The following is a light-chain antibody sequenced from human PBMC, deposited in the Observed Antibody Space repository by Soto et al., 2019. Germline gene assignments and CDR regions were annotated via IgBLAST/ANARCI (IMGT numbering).Light chain of an antibody. J-gene: IGKJ5*01. Sequence: IQLTQSPSSLSASVGDRVTITCRASQGISSNLVWYQQKSGKAPKLLLSAASTLHSGVPSRFSGSGSETDFTLTIASLQPEDFATYYCQQRHSYPITFSQGTRLEIK. V-gene: IGKV1-9*01. CDR2: AAS. CDR3: QQRHSYPIT. CDR1: QGISSN.